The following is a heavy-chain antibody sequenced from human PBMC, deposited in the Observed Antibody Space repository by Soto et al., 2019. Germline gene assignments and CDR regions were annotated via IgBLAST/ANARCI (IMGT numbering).Heavy chain of an antibody. CDR3: ARGSSSWYVSFDY. CDR1: GFTFSSNW. J-gene: IGHJ4*02. Sequence: GGSLRLSCAASGFTFSSNWMHWVRQAPGKGLVWVSRINSDGSITSYADSVKGQFTISRDNAKNTLYLQVNSLRADDTAVYYCARGSSSWYVSFDYWGQGILVTVSS. D-gene: IGHD6-13*01. V-gene: IGHV3-74*01. CDR2: INSDGSIT.